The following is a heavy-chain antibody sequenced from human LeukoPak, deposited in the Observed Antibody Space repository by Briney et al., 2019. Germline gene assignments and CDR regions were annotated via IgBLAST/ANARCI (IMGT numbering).Heavy chain of an antibody. CDR3: ARPKNDAFNI. CDR1: GYSFTSGYY. Sequence: PSETLSLTCSVSGYSFTSGYYWGWIRQPPGKGLEWIANIYHTGSAHYNPSLKSRVTISVDTSKNQFSLELISVTAADTAVYYCARPKNDAFNIWGQGTMATVSP. CDR2: IYHTGSA. J-gene: IGHJ3*02. V-gene: IGHV4-38-2*01.